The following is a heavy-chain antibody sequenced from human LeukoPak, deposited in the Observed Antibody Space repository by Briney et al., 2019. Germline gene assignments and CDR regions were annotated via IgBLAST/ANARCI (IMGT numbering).Heavy chain of an antibody. D-gene: IGHD3-10*01. V-gene: IGHV4-39*01. CDR2: IFYTGTT. J-gene: IGHJ4*02. Sequence: PSETLSLTCSVSGGSISSSRYYWAWIRQPPGKGLEWIGTIFYTGTTDYNPSLNSRVTISIDTSKNQFSLKLGSVTARDSAFYYCAKYGSGTYWGQATMVTVSS. CDR1: GGSISSSRYY. CDR3: AKYGSGTY.